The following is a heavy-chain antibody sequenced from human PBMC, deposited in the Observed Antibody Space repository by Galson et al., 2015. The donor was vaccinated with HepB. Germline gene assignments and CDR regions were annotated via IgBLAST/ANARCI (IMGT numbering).Heavy chain of an antibody. J-gene: IGHJ3*02. CDR3: ARSPGYSSGRHEDDAFDI. Sequence: SVKVSCKASGYTFTGYYMHWVRQAPGQGLEWMGWINPNSGGTNYAQKFQGRVTMTRDTSISTAYMELSRLRSDDTAVYYCARSPGYSSGRHEDDAFDIWGQGTMVTVSS. V-gene: IGHV1-2*02. CDR1: GYTFTGYY. D-gene: IGHD6-19*01. CDR2: INPNSGGT.